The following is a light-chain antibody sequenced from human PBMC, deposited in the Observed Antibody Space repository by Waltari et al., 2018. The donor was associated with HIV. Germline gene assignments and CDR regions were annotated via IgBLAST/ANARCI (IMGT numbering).Light chain of an antibody. CDR2: DAS. J-gene: IGKJ1*01. CDR3: QQYKDWPPWT. CDR1: QSFSNH. Sequence: TVMTQSPGTLSVSPGERATLSCRASQSFSNHLAWYQQKPGEAPRLLIYDASDRATGVPARFSGSGSGTEFTLTISSLQSEDFAVYFCQQYKDWPPWTFGQGTKVEMK. V-gene: IGKV3-15*01.